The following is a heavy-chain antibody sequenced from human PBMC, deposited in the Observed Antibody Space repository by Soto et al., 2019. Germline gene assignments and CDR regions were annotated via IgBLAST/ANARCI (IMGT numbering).Heavy chain of an antibody. V-gene: IGHV5-10-1*01. J-gene: IGHJ5*02. CDR3: ARHPSYYGSGSYSNWFDP. D-gene: IGHD3-10*01. Sequence: PGESLKISCKGSGYSFTSYWISWVRQMPGKGLEWMGRIDPSDSYTNYSPSFQGHVTISADKSISTAYLQWSSLKASDTAMYYCARHPSYYGSGSYSNWFDPWGQGTLVTVSS. CDR1: GYSFTSYW. CDR2: IDPSDSYT.